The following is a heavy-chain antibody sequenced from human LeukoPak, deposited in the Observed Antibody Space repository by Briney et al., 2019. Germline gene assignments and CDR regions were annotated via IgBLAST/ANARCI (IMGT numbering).Heavy chain of an antibody. CDR2: IIPIFGIA. CDR1: GGTFSSYA. CDR3: ARDPHWGSGWYGGAFDI. V-gene: IGHV1-69*04. J-gene: IGHJ3*02. Sequence: ASVKVSCKASGGTFSSYAISWVRQAPGQGLEWMGRIIPIFGIANYAQKFQGRVTITADKSTSTAYMELSSLRSEDTAVYYCARDPHWGSGWYGGAFDIWGQGTMVTVSS. D-gene: IGHD6-19*01.